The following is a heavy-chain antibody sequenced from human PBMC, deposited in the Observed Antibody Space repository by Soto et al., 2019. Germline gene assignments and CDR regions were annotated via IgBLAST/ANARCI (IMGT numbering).Heavy chain of an antibody. CDR2: IIPMFGTT. V-gene: IGHV1-69*06. CDR1: GVTFTSYP. CDR3: ARVEVSGGPFDP. Sequence: PLKVSCEACGVTFTSYPITWVRQAPGQGLEWMGGIIPMFGTTNYAQKFQGRVTITADKSTNTDYMELSSLRSDDTAVYYCARVEVSGGPFDPWGQGTLVTVSS. D-gene: IGHD3-10*01. J-gene: IGHJ5*02.